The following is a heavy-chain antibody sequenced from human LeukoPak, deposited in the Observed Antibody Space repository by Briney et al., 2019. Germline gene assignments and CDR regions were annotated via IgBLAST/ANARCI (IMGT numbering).Heavy chain of an antibody. CDR2: IYYSGST. CDR3: ARDDCSSTSCYPDY. D-gene: IGHD2-2*01. CDR1: GGSISSSSYY. Sequence: SETLSLTCTVSGGSISSSSYYWGWIRQPPGKGLEWIGSIYYSGSTYYNPPLKSRVTISVDTSKNQFSLKLSSVTAADTAVYYCARDDCSSTSCYPDYWGQGTLVTVSS. V-gene: IGHV4-39*02. J-gene: IGHJ4*02.